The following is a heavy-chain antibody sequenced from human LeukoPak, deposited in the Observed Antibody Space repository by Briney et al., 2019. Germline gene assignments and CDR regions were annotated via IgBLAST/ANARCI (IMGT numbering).Heavy chain of an antibody. V-gene: IGHV6-1*01. CDR3: AREGCSGGSCYSGAFDI. J-gene: IGHJ3*02. CDR1: GDSVSSNSAA. CDR2: TYYRSKWYN. Sequence: SQTLSLTCAISGDSVSSNSAAWNWIRQSPSRGLEWLGRTYYRSKWYNDYAVSVKSRITINPDTSKNQFSLQLNSVTPEDTAVYHCAREGCSGGSCYSGAFDIWGQGTMVTVSS. D-gene: IGHD2-15*01.